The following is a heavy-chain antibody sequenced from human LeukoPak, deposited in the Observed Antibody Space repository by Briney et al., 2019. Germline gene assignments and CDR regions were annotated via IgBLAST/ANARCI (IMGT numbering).Heavy chain of an antibody. V-gene: IGHV3-7*01. CDR3: ASGGHVDY. CDR2: IKEDGSEK. CDR1: GFTFSTCW. Sequence: GGSLRLSCAASGFTFSTCWMTWVRQAPGKGLEWVANIKEDGSEKHYVDSVKGRFTISRDNAKNSLYLQMDSLRVEDTAVYYCASGGHVDYCGQGTLVTVSS. D-gene: IGHD3-10*01. J-gene: IGHJ4*02.